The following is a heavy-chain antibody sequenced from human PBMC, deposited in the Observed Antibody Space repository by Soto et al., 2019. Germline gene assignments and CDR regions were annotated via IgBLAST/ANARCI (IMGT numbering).Heavy chain of an antibody. CDR1: GGFVSSGSYY. D-gene: IGHD1-1*01. CDR3: ARVERGTVTTVVEAFDI. Sequence: QVQLQQWGAGLLKPSETLSLTCAVYGGFVSSGSYYWSWIRQPPGKGLEWIGEMSHSGGTHFNPSLKSRFTIAVDTSKNQYSLKMSSVTAADTALYYCARVERGTVTTVVEAFDIWGPGTMVTVSS. V-gene: IGHV4-34*01. CDR2: MSHSGGT. J-gene: IGHJ3*02.